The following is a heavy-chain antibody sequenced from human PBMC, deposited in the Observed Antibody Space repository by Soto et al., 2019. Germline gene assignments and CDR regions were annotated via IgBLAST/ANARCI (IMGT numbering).Heavy chain of an antibody. CDR1: GYAFTSYW. V-gene: IGHV5-51*01. D-gene: IGHD2-2*01. CDR3: ARGYCTTTICDPWFDP. CDR2: IYPGDSDT. J-gene: IGHJ5*02. Sequence: GESLKISCKGSGYAFTSYWIAWVRQMPGKGLEWMGIIYPGDSDTRYSPSFQGQVTISADKSITTAYLQWSSLKASDTAMYYCARGYCTTTICDPWFDPWGQGTLVTVSS.